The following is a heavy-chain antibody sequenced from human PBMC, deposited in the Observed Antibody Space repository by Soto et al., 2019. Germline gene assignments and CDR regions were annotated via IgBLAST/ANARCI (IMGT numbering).Heavy chain of an antibody. CDR1: GGSITTGGYY. J-gene: IGHJ4*02. CDR2: INHSGST. Sequence: SETLSLTCTVSGGSITTGGYYWSWIRQLPGKGLEWIGEINHSGSTNYNPSLKSRVTISVDTSKNQFSLKLSSVTAADTAVYYCARGSDYMTTVTTLFDYWGQGTLVTVSS. V-gene: IGHV4-34*01. CDR3: ARGSDYMTTVTTLFDY. D-gene: IGHD4-17*01.